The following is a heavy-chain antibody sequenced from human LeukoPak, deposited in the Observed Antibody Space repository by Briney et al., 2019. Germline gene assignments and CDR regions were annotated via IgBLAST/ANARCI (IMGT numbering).Heavy chain of an antibody. V-gene: IGHV3-21*01. J-gene: IGHJ3*02. Sequence: GGSLRLSCAASGFTFSSYSMNWVRQAPGKGLEWVSSISSSSSYIYYADSVKGRFTISRDNAKNSLYLQMNSLRAEDTAVYYCASGALTYYYGSGSYRGAFDIWGQGTMVTVSS. CDR1: GFTFSSYS. CDR3: ASGALTYYYGSGSYRGAFDI. CDR2: ISSSSSYI. D-gene: IGHD3-10*01.